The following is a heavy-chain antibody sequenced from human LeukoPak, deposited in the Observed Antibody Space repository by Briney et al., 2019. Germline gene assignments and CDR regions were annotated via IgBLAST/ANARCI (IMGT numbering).Heavy chain of an antibody. CDR1: YW. CDR2: IYPGDSDT. D-gene: IGHD6-13*01. J-gene: IGHJ5*02. CDR3: ARQQISAAGTGNWFDP. Sequence: YWSWIRQHPGKGLEWMGIIYPGDSDTRYSPSFQGQVTISADKSISTAYLQWSSLKASDTAMYYCARQQISAAGTGNWFDPWGQGTLVTVSS. V-gene: IGHV5-51*01.